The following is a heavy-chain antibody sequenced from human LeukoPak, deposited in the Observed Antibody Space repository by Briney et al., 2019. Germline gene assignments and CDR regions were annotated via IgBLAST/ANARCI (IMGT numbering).Heavy chain of an antibody. CDR1: GFTFSSYS. Sequence: GGSLRLSCAASGFTFSSYSMNWVRQAPGKGLEWVSYISSSSSTIYYADSVKGRFTISRDNAKNSLYLQMNSLRAEDTAVYYCARGIIPRNIVGATGGAFDIWGQGTMVTVSS. CDR2: ISSSSSTI. V-gene: IGHV3-48*04. CDR3: ARGIIPRNIVGATGGAFDI. J-gene: IGHJ3*02. D-gene: IGHD1-26*01.